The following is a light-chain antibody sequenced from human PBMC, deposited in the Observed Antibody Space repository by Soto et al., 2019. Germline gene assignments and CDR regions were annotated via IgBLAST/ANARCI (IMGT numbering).Light chain of an antibody. CDR1: QSISSN. Sequence: ETVMTQSPATLSVSSGARATLSCRASQSISSNLAWYQQKPGQAPRLLIYGASNRATGIPDRFSGSGSGTDFTLTISRLEPEDFAVYYCQQYGSSGTFGQGTKVDIK. V-gene: IGKV3-20*01. J-gene: IGKJ1*01. CDR2: GAS. CDR3: QQYGSSGT.